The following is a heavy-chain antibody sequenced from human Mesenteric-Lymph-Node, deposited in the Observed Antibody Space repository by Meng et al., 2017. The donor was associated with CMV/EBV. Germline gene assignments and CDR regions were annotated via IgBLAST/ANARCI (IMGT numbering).Heavy chain of an antibody. CDR1: GFMFSGYG. V-gene: IGHV3-30*02. J-gene: IGHJ4*02. CDR2: VRYDGSNI. D-gene: IGHD6-19*01. Sequence: GESLKISCAASGFMFSGYGMHWGRQAPGKGLEWVAFVRYDGSNIYYADSVRGRFTISRDNSKNTLYLEMNSLRSEDTAMYYCAKVSSGWYGIEYWGQGTLVTVSS. CDR3: AKVSSGWYGIEY.